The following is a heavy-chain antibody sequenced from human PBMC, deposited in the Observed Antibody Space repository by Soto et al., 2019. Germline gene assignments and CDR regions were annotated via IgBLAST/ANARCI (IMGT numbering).Heavy chain of an antibody. Sequence: QVQLVESGGGVVQPGRSLRLSCAASGFTFSSYGMHWVRQAPGKGLEWVAVISYDGSNKYYADSVKGRFTISRDNSKNTLYLQMNSLRAEDTAVYYCAKDWVFSDDFWSGYYTYYYGMDVW. D-gene: IGHD3-3*01. V-gene: IGHV3-30*18. CDR3: AKDWVFSDDFWSGYYTYYYGMDV. CDR2: ISYDGSNK. J-gene: IGHJ6*01. CDR1: GFTFSSYG.